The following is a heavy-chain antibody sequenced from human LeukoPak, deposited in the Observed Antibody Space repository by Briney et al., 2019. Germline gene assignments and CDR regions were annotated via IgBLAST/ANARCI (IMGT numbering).Heavy chain of an antibody. V-gene: IGHV3-23*01. CDR2: ISASGDAT. J-gene: IGHJ4*02. Sequence: GGSLRLSCTASGFTFSTYALGWVRQAPGKGLEWVSAISASGDATYYADSVKGRFTISRDNAKNSLYLQMNSLRAEDTAVYYCARDVGGYYDSSGYSLFDYWGQGTLVTVSS. CDR3: ARDVGGYYDSSGYSLFDY. CDR1: GFTFSTYA. D-gene: IGHD3-22*01.